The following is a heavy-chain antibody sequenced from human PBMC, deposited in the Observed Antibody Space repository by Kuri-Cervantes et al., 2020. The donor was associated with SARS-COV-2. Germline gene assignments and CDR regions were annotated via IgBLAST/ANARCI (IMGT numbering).Heavy chain of an antibody. CDR1: GFTFSSYA. J-gene: IGHJ3*02. CDR2: ISGNGGST. Sequence: GESLKISCAASGFTFSSYAMHWVRQAPGKGLEYVSAISGNGGSTYYANSVKGRFTISRDNSKNTLYLQMGSLRAEDTAVYYCAKDYWRSTSCNAFDIWGQGTMVTVSS. CDR3: AKDYWRSTSCNAFDI. V-gene: IGHV3-64*01. D-gene: IGHD2-2*01.